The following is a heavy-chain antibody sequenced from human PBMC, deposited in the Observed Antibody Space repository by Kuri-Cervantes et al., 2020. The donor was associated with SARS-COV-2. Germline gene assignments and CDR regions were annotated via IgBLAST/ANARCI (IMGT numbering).Heavy chain of an antibody. Sequence: GSLRLSCTVSGGSISSSSYYWGWIRQPPGKGLEWIGYIYYSGSTNYNPSLKSRVTISVDTSKNQFSLKLSSVTAADTAVYYCARSGDSRHTIFGVVITMGVDYWGQGTLVTVSS. D-gene: IGHD3-3*01. CDR3: ARSGDSRHTIFGVVITMGVDY. J-gene: IGHJ4*02. V-gene: IGHV4-39*07. CDR2: IYYSGST. CDR1: GGSISSSSYY.